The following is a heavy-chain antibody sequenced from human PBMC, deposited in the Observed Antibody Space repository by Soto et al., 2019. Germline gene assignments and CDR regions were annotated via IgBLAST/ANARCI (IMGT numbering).Heavy chain of an antibody. CDR1: GFTLTNVW. Sequence: GGSLRLSCAVSGFTLTNVWMNWVRQAPGKGLEWVGRIKSKTDGGTTDYAAPVKGRFTISRDDSKNTLYLQMNSLKTEDTAVYYCSHGYGQYFDSWGQGTLVTVSS. V-gene: IGHV3-15*07. CDR3: SHGYGQYFDS. D-gene: IGHD5-18*01. J-gene: IGHJ4*02. CDR2: IKSKTDGGTT.